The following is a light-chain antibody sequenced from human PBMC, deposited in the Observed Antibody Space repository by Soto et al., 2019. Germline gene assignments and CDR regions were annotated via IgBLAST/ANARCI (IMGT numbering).Light chain of an antibody. CDR2: GAS. V-gene: IGKV3-20*01. J-gene: IGKJ2*01. Sequence: EIVLTQSPGTLSLSPGERATLSCRASQSVSSSYLAWYQQKPGQAPRLLIYGASSRATGIPARFSGSGSGTDFTLTISTLEPEDFPVYYCQQYGSSPPYTFGQGTKLEIK. CDR3: QQYGSSPPYT. CDR1: QSVSSSY.